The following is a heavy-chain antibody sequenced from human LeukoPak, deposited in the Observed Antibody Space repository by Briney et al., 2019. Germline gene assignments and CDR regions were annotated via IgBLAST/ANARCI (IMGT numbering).Heavy chain of an antibody. CDR3: ARGGIAVGFDY. CDR1: GGSFSGYY. Sequence: PSETLSLTCAVYGGSFSGYYWSWIRQPPGKGLEWIGEINHSGSTNYNPSLKSRVTISVDTSKNQFSLKLSSVTAADTAVYYCARGGIAVGFDYWGQGTLVTVSS. D-gene: IGHD6-19*01. J-gene: IGHJ4*02. V-gene: IGHV4-34*01. CDR2: INHSGST.